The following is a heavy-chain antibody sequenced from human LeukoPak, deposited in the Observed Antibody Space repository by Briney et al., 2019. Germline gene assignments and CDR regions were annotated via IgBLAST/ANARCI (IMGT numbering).Heavy chain of an antibody. V-gene: IGHV1-2*02. CDR1: GHTFTGYY. Sequence: ASVKVSCKASGHTFTGYYMHWVRQAPGQGLEWMGWINPNSGGTNYAQKFQGRVTMTRDTSISTAYMELSRLRSDDTAVYYCARAENIVVVPAAIFDPWGQGTLVTVSS. J-gene: IGHJ5*02. D-gene: IGHD2-2*02. CDR3: ARAENIVVVPAAIFDP. CDR2: INPNSGGT.